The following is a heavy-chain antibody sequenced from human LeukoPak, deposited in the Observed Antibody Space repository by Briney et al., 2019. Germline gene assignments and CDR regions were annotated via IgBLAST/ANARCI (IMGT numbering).Heavy chain of an antibody. CDR1: GGTFSSYA. J-gene: IGHJ4*02. V-gene: IGHV1-69*13. CDR3: ATDLARSLNGVSH. D-gene: IGHD2-8*01. Sequence: ASVKVSCKASGGTFSSYAISWVRQAPGQGLEWMGGIIPIFGTANYAQKFQGRVTITADESTSTAYMELSSLRSEDTAVYYCATDLARSLNGVSHWGQGTLVTVSP. CDR2: IIPIFGTA.